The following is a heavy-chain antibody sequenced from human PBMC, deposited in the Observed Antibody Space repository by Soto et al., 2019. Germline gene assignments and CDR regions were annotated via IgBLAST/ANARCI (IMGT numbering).Heavy chain of an antibody. V-gene: IGHV1-3*01. D-gene: IGHD3-10*01. CDR1: GYTFTSYA. CDR3: ARSRNYYGSGSYPYYFDY. CDR2: INAGNGNT. Sequence: ASMKVSCKASGYTFTSYAMHWVRQAPGQRLEWMGWINAGNGNTKYSQKFQGRVTITRDTSASTAYMELSSLRSEDTAVYYCARSRNYYGSGSYPYYFDYWGQGTLVTVSS. J-gene: IGHJ4*02.